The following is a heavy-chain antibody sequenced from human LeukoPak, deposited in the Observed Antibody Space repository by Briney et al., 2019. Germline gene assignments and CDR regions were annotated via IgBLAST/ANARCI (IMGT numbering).Heavy chain of an antibody. Sequence: GGSLRLSCVGSGFTFDDHGMRWVRQGSEKGLEWVAGINWNGGSTGYADSVKGRFTISRDNAQNFLYLEMTSLRVDDTALYYCARTDGALWGQGTLVTVSS. CDR1: GFTFDDHG. CDR3: ARTDGAL. J-gene: IGHJ1*01. CDR2: INWNGGST. V-gene: IGHV3-20*04. D-gene: IGHD5-24*01.